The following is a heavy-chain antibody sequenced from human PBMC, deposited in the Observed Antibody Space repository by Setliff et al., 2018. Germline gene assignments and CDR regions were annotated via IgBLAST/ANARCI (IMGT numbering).Heavy chain of an antibody. V-gene: IGHV4-38-2*01. D-gene: IGHD3-22*01. CDR2: ISHSGYT. CDR3: ARRYYDSTGYYYYAFDI. CDR1: GYSIGSGYY. Sequence: SETLSLTCGVTGYSIGSGYYWGWTRLSPGKGLEWIGDISHSGYTYYNPSLSSRVVISVDTSKNLVSLKLSSVTAAGTAIYYCARRYYDSTGYYYYAFDIWGRGTMVTVSS. J-gene: IGHJ3*02.